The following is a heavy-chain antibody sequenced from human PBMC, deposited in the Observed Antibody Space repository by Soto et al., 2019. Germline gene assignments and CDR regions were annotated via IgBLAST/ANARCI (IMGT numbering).Heavy chain of an antibody. V-gene: IGHV3-66*01. CDR3: AKVAPMSGYGSSCNGGPYGMDV. CDR2: IYSGGST. J-gene: IGHJ6*02. Sequence: PGGSLRLSCAASGFTVSSNYMSWVRQAPGKGLEWVSVIYSGGSTYYADSVKGRFTISRDNSKNTLYLQMSSLRAEDMAVYYCAKVAPMSGYGSSCNGGPYGMDVRAQGTTVTGS. CDR1: GFTVSSNY. D-gene: IGHD6-13*01.